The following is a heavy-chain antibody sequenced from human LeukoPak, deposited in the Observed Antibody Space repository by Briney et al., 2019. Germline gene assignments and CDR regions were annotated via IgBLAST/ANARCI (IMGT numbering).Heavy chain of an antibody. Sequence: SETLSLTCTVSGASISSGAYSWSWVRQHPGKGLEWIAYIYYSGNTYYNPSLKRRVTISVDTSKNQFSLKLSSVTAADTAVYYCARTITIFGALGYFDYWGQGTLVTVTS. V-gene: IGHV4-31*03. J-gene: IGHJ4*02. D-gene: IGHD3-3*01. CDR2: IYYSGNT. CDR1: GASISSGAYS. CDR3: ARTITIFGALGYFDY.